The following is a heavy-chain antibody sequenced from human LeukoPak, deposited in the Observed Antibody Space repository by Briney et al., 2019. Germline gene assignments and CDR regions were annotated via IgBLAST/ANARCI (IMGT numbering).Heavy chain of an antibody. CDR3: ARAPNCGGDCYSFDY. CDR2: IYHSGST. J-gene: IGHJ4*02. V-gene: IGHV4-38-2*01. D-gene: IGHD2-21*01. Sequence: SETLSLTCAVSGYSISSGYYWDWIRQPPGKGLEWIGSIYHSGSTYYNPSLKSRVTISVDTSKNQFSLKLSSVTAAGTAVYYCARAPNCGGDCYSFDYWGQGTLVTVSS. CDR1: GYSISSGYY.